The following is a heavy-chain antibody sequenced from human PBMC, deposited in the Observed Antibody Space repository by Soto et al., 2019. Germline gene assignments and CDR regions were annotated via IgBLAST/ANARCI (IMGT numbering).Heavy chain of an antibody. J-gene: IGHJ4*02. V-gene: IGHV3-23*01. CDR1: GFTFSSYA. CDR2: ISGSGGST. D-gene: IGHD6-13*01. Sequence: GGSLRLSCAASGFTFSSYAMSWVRQAPGKGLEWVSAISGSGGSTYYADSVKGRFTIPRDNSKNTLYLQMNSLRAEDTAVYYCAKSSVPGSSWSANFDYWGQGTLVTVSS. CDR3: AKSSVPGSSWSANFDY.